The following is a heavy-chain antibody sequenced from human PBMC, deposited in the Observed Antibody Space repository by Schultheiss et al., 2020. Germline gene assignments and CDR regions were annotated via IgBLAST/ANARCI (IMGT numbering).Heavy chain of an antibody. J-gene: IGHJ6*02. CDR1: GFTFDDYA. Sequence: ESLQISCAASGFTFDDYAMSWVRQAPGKGLEWVSGISGSGSTYYADSVKGRFTISRDNSKNTLYLQMNSLRAEDTAVYYCARVGGDYVSGMDVWGQGTTVTVSS. CDR2: ISGSGST. D-gene: IGHD4-17*01. V-gene: IGHV3-23*01. CDR3: ARVGGDYVSGMDV.